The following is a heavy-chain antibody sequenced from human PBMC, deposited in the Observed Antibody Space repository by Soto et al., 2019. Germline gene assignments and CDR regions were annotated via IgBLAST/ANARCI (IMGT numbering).Heavy chain of an antibody. CDR1: GFTFSTHT. J-gene: IGHJ4*02. CDR2: VSYVGSNK. CDR3: ARGGVAFDY. Sequence: PVGSLRLSCAASGFTFSTHTMHWVRQAPDKGLEWVAVVSYVGSNKHYADSVKGRFTISRDNSNNTLYLQMNSLRAEDTAVYYCARGGVAFDYWGQGILVTVSS. V-gene: IGHV3-30-3*01. D-gene: IGHD6-13*01.